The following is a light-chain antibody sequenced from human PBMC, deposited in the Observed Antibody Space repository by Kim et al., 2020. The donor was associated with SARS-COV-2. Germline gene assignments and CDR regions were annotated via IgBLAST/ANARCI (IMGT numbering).Light chain of an antibody. V-gene: IGKV1-33*01. CDR2: DVS. Sequence: ASVGDRVTITCRPTRVIRNCLNWYQQRPGRAPQLLIYDVSNLQRGVPSRFSGSGYGTEFTLTISSLQPEDFATYYCQQNDAYPSTFGQGTRLEIK. CDR1: RVIRNC. J-gene: IGKJ5*01. CDR3: QQNDAYPST.